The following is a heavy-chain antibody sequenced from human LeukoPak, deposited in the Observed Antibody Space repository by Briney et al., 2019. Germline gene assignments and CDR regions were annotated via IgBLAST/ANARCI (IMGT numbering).Heavy chain of an antibody. D-gene: IGHD3-16*01. Sequence: GGSLRLSCAASGFTFSDYAMSWVRQAPARGLEWVSSLRGDGETFYADSVKGRFTLSRDHSTNTVYLQLHNLRVEDTAVYYCAKASWVSTADAVLWGKGTLVTVSS. CDR1: GFTFSDYA. J-gene: IGHJ4*02. CDR2: LRGDGET. CDR3: AKASWVSTADAVL. V-gene: IGHV3-23*01.